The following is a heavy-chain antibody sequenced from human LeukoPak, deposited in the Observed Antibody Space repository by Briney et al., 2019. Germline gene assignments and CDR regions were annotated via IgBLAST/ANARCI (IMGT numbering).Heavy chain of an antibody. CDR3: ARGQVVREY. Sequence: SETLSLTCAVFGGSFSDYYWSWIRQPPGQGLEWIGEINHSGSTNYNPSLKSRVTMSVDTSKNQFSLKLSSVSAADTAVYYCARGQVVREYWGQGTLVTVSS. CDR1: GGSFSDYY. D-gene: IGHD2-15*01. J-gene: IGHJ4*02. CDR2: INHSGST. V-gene: IGHV4-34*01.